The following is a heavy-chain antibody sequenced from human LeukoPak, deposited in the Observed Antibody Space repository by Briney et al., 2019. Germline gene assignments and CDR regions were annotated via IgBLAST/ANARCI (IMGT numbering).Heavy chain of an antibody. J-gene: IGHJ4*02. CDR2: ISGSGHNT. CDR1: GLTFSNYA. D-gene: IGHD5-24*01. CDR3: ARRTRDGYNSPIDY. V-gene: IGHV3-23*01. Sequence: GGSLRLSCAVSGLTFSNYAMTWVRQAPGKGLEYVSEISGSGHNTYYADSVQGRFTISRDNSKNTLYLQMNSLRAEDTAKCYCARRTRDGYNSPIDYWGQGTLVTVSS.